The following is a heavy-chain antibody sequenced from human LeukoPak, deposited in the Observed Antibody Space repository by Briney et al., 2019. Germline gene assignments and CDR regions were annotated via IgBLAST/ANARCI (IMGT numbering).Heavy chain of an antibody. CDR3: ARPRYGDYGLDY. V-gene: IGHV1-46*01. J-gene: IGHJ4*02. CDR1: GYTFTSYY. Sequence: ASVKVSCKASGYTFTSYYMHWVRQAPGQGLEWMGIISRSDNSTSYAQKFQGRVTMTRDTSTSTVYMELSSLRSDDTAVYYCARPRYGDYGLDYWGQGTLVTASS. CDR2: ISRSDNST. D-gene: IGHD4-17*01.